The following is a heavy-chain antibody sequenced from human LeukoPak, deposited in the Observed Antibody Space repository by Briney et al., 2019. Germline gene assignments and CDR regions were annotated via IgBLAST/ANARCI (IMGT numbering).Heavy chain of an antibody. V-gene: IGHV3-23*01. CDR1: GFTFTSYS. CDR3: AKDLGSGVLWFRESPTPFDY. D-gene: IGHD3-10*01. CDR2: ISPSGGST. Sequence: GGTLRLSCAASGFTFTSYSMSWVRQAPGKGLEWVSAISPSGGSTYYADSVKGRFTISRDNSRNTLYLQMNSLRAEDTAVYYCAKDLGSGVLWFRESPTPFDYWGQGTLVTVSS. J-gene: IGHJ4*02.